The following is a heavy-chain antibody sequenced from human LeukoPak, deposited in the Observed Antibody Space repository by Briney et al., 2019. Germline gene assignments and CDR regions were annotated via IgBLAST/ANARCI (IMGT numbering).Heavy chain of an antibody. V-gene: IGHV3-49*04. CDR1: GFTFGDYA. CDR3: TRLAAGSHLEVYYFDY. Sequence: GGSLRLSCTASGFTFGDYAMSWVRQAPGKGLEWVGFIRSKAYGGTTEYAASVKGRFTISRDDSESIAYLQMNSLKTEDTAVYYCTRLAAGSHLEVYYFDYWGQGTLVTVSS. D-gene: IGHD6-13*01. J-gene: IGHJ4*02. CDR2: IRSKAYGGTT.